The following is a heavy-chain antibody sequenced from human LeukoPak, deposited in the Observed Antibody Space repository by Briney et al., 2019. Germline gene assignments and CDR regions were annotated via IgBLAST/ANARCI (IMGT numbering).Heavy chain of an antibody. D-gene: IGHD2-15*01. V-gene: IGHV4-59*01. CDR2: IYYSGST. Sequence: SETLSLTCTVSGGSISSYYWSWIWQPPRKGLEWIGYIYYSGSTNYNPSLKSRVTISVDTSKNQFSLKLSSVTAADTAVYYCARAGAGYCSGGSCDDAFDIWGQGTMVTVSS. J-gene: IGHJ3*02. CDR1: GGSISSYY. CDR3: ARAGAGYCSGGSCDDAFDI.